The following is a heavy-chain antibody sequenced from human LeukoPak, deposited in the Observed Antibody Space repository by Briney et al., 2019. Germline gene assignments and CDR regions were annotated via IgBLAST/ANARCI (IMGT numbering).Heavy chain of an antibody. J-gene: IGHJ4*02. V-gene: IGHV3-9*01. Sequence: GGSLRLSCVASGFTFNNYAMHWVRQAPGKGLEWVSGISWNSGSIGYADSVKGRFTISRDNAKNSLYLQMNSLRAEDTALYYCAKDSLGGLDYWGQGTLVTVSS. CDR3: AKDSLGGLDY. CDR1: GFTFNNYA. CDR2: ISWNSGSI. D-gene: IGHD1-26*01.